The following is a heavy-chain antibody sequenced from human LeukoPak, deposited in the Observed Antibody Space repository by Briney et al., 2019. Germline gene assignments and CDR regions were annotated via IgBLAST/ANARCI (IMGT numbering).Heavy chain of an antibody. CDR1: GGSISSYY. CDR2: IYYSGST. Sequence: PSETLSLTCTVSGGSISSYYWSWIRQPPGKGLEWIGYIYYSGSTNYNPSLKSRVTISVDTSKNQFSLKLSSVTAADTAVYYCAREGVGSSWYRDAFDIWGQGTMVTVSS. J-gene: IGHJ3*02. CDR3: AREGVGSSWYRDAFDI. V-gene: IGHV4-59*01. D-gene: IGHD6-13*01.